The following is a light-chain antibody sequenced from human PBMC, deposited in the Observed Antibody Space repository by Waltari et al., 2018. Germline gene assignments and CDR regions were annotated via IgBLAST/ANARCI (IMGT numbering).Light chain of an antibody. CDR2: KTS. CDR3: QQYNSSPWT. V-gene: IGKV1-5*03. J-gene: IGKJ1*01. Sequence: DVQMTQSPSTLSAVVGDRVSLTCRASQSVHMWLAWYPQKPGKAPRLLIYKTSTLESGVPSRFSGSGSGTDFTLTISGLQPDDFATYFCQQYNSSPWTFGQGTKLDI. CDR1: QSVHMW.